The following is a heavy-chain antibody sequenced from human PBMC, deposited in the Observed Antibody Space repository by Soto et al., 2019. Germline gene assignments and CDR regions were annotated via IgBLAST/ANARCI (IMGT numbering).Heavy chain of an antibody. D-gene: IGHD6-25*01. CDR2: ISGDGGYT. CDR3: AQGTSTSGWTVDY. J-gene: IGHJ4*02. V-gene: IGHV3-23*04. CDR1: GFTFSSYA. Sequence: EVQLVESGGDLVQPGGSLRLSCAASGFTFSSYAMSWVRQAPGKGLEWVSPISGDGGYTWYADSVKGRFAISRDKSKNALSPTVDSVRADDTAVYYCAQGTSTSGWTVDYWGQGTLVTVSS.